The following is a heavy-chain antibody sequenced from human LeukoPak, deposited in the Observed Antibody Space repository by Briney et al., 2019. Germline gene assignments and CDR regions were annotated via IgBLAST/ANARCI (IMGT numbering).Heavy chain of an antibody. Sequence: GGSLRLSCAASGFTFSSYAMSWVRQAPGKGLEWVGLIKSKADDGTADYAAPVKGRFTISRDNANNSLYLQMNSLRAEDTAVYYCARGHYDMDVWGQGTTVTVSS. V-gene: IGHV3-15*01. CDR1: GFTFSSYA. J-gene: IGHJ6*02. CDR2: IKSKADDGTA. CDR3: ARGHYDMDV.